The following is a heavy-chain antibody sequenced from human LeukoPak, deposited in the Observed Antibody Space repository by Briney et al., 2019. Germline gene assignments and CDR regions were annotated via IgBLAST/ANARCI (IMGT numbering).Heavy chain of an antibody. J-gene: IGHJ3*02. Sequence: SETLSLTCSVSRASISGYYWSWIRQPPGKGLEWIAYIYYTGNTDSNPSLKSRVTISVDTSRRHFSLQLTSVTAADTAVYYCARHEPGWRGALDIWGQGTMVTVSS. CDR2: IYYTGNT. V-gene: IGHV4-59*08. CDR1: RASISGYY. CDR3: ARHEPGWRGALDI. D-gene: IGHD1-14*01.